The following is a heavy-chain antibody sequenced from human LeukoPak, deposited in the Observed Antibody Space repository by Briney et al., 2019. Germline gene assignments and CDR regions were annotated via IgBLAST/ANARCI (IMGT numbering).Heavy chain of an antibody. V-gene: IGHV1-8*03. D-gene: IGHD2-2*01. CDR2: MNPNSGNT. J-gene: IGHJ4*02. CDR3: ARGLRYCSSTSCSYYFDY. Sequence: APVKVSCKASGYTFTSYDINWVRQAPGQGLEWMGWMNPNSGNTGYAQKFQGRVTITRNTSISTAYMELSSLRSEDTAVYYCARGLRYCSSTSCSYYFDYWGQGTLVTVSS. CDR1: GYTFTSYD.